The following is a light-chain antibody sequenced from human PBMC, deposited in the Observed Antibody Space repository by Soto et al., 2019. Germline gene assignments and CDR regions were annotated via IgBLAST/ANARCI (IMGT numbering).Light chain of an antibody. CDR1: QSVSNN. J-gene: IGKJ1*01. Sequence: SQSVSNNYLAWYQQKPGQAPRLLISGASTRATGIPARFSGSGSGTEYTLTISSLQSQDDAVYHCQQYHECSATFGQGTKVDIK. V-gene: IGKV3-15*01. CDR3: QQYHECSAT. CDR2: GAS.